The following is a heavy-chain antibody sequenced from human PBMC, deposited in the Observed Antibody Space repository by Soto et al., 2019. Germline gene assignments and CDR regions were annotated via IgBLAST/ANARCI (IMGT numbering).Heavy chain of an antibody. CDR3: AREIPSRGAGWFDP. CDR2: ISSSSSTI. Sequence: EVQLVESGGGLVQPGGSLRLSCAASGFTFSSYSMNWVRQAPGKGLEWVSYISSSSSTIYYADSVKGRFTISRDNAKNSLYWQMNSLRDEDTAVYSCAREIPSRGAGWFDPWGQGTLVTVSS. V-gene: IGHV3-48*02. CDR1: GFTFSSYS. J-gene: IGHJ5*02. D-gene: IGHD3-10*01.